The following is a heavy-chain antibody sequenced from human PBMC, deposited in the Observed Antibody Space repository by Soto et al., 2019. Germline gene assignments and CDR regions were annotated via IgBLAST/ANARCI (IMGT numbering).Heavy chain of an antibody. D-gene: IGHD5-12*01. CDR3: AKVGGYDVGHYCDC. CDR2: ISGSGGST. J-gene: IGHJ4*02. V-gene: IGHV3-23*01. Sequence: EVQLLESGGGLVQPGGSLRLSCAASGFTFSSYAMSWVRQAPGKGLEWVSAISGSGGSTYYADSVKGRFTISRDNSKNTLYLPMNSLRAEDTAVYYCAKVGGYDVGHYCDCWGKGTLVTVSS. CDR1: GFTFSSYA.